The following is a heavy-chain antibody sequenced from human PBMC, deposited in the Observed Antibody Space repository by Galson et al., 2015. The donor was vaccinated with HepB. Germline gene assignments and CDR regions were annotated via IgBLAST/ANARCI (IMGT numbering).Heavy chain of an antibody. Sequence: SVKVSCKASGGTFSSYAISWARQAPGQGLEWMGGIIPIFGTANYAQKFQGRVTITADESTSTAYMELSSLRSEDTAVYYCARSDIVVVPAAMPASFDYWGQGTLVTVSS. CDR2: IIPIFGTA. CDR1: GGTFSSYA. D-gene: IGHD2-2*01. V-gene: IGHV1-69*13. CDR3: ARSDIVVVPAAMPASFDY. J-gene: IGHJ4*02.